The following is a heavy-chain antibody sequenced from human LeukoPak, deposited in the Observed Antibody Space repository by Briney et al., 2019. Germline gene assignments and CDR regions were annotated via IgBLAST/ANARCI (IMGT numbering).Heavy chain of an antibody. CDR2: IYYSGST. Sequence: TSETLSLTCTVSGGSISSYYWSWIRQPPGKGLEWIGYIYYSGSTNYNPSLKSRVTISVDTSKNQFSLKLSSVTAADTAVYYCARHCSSTSCYRNYYYGMDVWGQGTTVTVSS. V-gene: IGHV4-59*08. CDR1: GGSISSYY. D-gene: IGHD2-2*02. CDR3: ARHCSSTSCYRNYYYGMDV. J-gene: IGHJ6*02.